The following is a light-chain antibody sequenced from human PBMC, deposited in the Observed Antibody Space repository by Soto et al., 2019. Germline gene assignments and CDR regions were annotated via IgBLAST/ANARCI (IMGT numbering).Light chain of an antibody. J-gene: IGKJ1*01. CDR3: QQYGSSPGT. V-gene: IGKV3-20*01. Sequence: EIVLTPSPGTPFLSPGEKDTLSCRASQSVSSSYLAWYQQKPGQAPRLLIYGASSRATGIPDRFSGSGSGTDFTLTISRLEPEDFAVYYCQQYGSSPGTFGQGTKVDIK. CDR1: QSVSSSY. CDR2: GAS.